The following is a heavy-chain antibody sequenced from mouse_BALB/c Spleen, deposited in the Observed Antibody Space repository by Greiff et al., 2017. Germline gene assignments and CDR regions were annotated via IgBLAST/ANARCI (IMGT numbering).Heavy chain of an antibody. CDR3: AREEDLGNAMDY. CDR1: GYAFTNYL. D-gene: IGHD4-1*01. J-gene: IGHJ4*01. CDR2: INPGSGGT. Sequence: SGAELVRPGTSVKVSCKASGYAFTNYLIEWVKQRPGQGLEWIGVINPGSGGTNYNEKFKGKATLTADKSSSTAYMQLSSLTSDDSAVYFCAREEDLGNAMDYWGQGTSVTVSS. V-gene: IGHV1-54*03.